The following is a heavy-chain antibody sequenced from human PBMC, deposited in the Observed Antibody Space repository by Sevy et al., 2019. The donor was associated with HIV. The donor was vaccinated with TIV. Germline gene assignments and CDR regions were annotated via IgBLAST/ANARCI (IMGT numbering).Heavy chain of an antibody. CDR3: ARAGLLWFGELTSFDY. J-gene: IGHJ4*02. CDR2: ISSSSSTI. Sequence: GGSLRLSCAASGFTFSSYSMNWVRQAPGKGLEWVSYISSSSSTIYYADSVKGRSTISRDNAKNSLYLQMNSLRDEDTAVYYCARAGLLWFGELTSFDYWGQGTLVTVSS. D-gene: IGHD3-10*01. CDR1: GFTFSSYS. V-gene: IGHV3-48*02.